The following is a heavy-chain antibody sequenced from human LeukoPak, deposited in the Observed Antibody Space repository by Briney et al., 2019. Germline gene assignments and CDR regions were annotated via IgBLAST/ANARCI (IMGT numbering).Heavy chain of an antibody. V-gene: IGHV3-21*01. J-gene: IGHJ6*02. CDR1: GFTFSSYS. CDR3: ARDKVVVVVAATYGMDV. Sequence: GGSLRLSCAASGFTFSSYSMNWVHQAPGKGLEWDSSISSSSSYIYYADSVKGRFTISRDNAKNSLYLQMNSLRAEDTAVYYCARDKVVVVVAATYGMDVWGQGTTVTVSS. D-gene: IGHD2-15*01. CDR2: ISSSSSYI.